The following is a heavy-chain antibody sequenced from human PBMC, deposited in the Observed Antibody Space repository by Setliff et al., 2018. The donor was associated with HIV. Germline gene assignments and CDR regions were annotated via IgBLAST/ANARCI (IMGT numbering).Heavy chain of an antibody. J-gene: IGHJ5*02. CDR1: GYSISIGYY. CDR3: ARVARMHPFDP. V-gene: IGHV4-61*09. CDR2: LYTSGST. Sequence: SETLSLTCAVSGYSISIGYYWGWIRQPAGKALEWIGHLYTSGSTNYNPSLKSRVTISVDTSKNQFSLKLTSVTAADTAVYYCARVARMHPFDPWGRGALVTVSS.